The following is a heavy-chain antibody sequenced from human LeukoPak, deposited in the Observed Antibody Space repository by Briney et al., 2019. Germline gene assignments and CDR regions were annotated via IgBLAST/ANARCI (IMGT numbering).Heavy chain of an antibody. D-gene: IGHD3-3*01. CDR2: INHSGST. CDR3: ARGITIFGVVDAFDI. Sequence: SETLSLTCAVYGGSFSGYYWSWIRQPPGKGLEWIGEINHSGSTNYNPSLKSRVTISVDTPKNQFSLKLSSVTAADTAVYYCARGITIFGVVDAFDIWGQGTMVTVSS. V-gene: IGHV4-34*01. J-gene: IGHJ3*02. CDR1: GGSFSGYY.